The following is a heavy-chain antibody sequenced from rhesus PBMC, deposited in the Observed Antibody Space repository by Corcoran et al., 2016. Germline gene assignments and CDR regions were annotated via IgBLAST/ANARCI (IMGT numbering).Heavy chain of an antibody. CDR2: IYGSGSST. Sequence: QLQLQESGPGLVKPSETLSVTCAVSGGSSSSSYWSGIRQAPGKGLEWIGYIYGSGSSTNSNPSLSSRATLSVDTSKNQLSLKLSSVTTADAAVYYCARGSGGVLYFDYWGQGVLVTVSS. CDR1: GGSSSSSY. V-gene: IGHV4-169*01. D-gene: IGHD2-39*02. J-gene: IGHJ4*01. CDR3: ARGSGGVLYFDY.